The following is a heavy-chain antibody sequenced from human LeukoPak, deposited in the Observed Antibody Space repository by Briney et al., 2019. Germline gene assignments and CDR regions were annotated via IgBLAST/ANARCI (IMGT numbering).Heavy chain of an antibody. CDR3: ARGGRRTGTYYYDSSGYHDY. CDR2: IYYSGST. Sequence: PSETLSLTCTVSGGSISSYYWSWIRQPPGKGLEWIGYIYYSGSTNYNPSLKSRVTISVDTSKNQFSLKLSSVTAADTAVYYCARGGRRTGTYYYDSSGYHDYWGQGTLVTVSS. CDR1: GGSISSYY. D-gene: IGHD3-22*01. V-gene: IGHV4-59*12. J-gene: IGHJ4*02.